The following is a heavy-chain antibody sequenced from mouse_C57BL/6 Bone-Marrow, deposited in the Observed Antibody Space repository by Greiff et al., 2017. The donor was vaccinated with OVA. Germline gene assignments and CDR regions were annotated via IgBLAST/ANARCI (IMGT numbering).Heavy chain of an antibody. J-gene: IGHJ2*01. CDR1: GYTFTSYW. V-gene: IGHV1-50*01. Sequence: VQLQQPGAELVKPGASVKLSCKASGYTFTSYWMQWVKQRPGQGLEWIGEIDPSDSYTNYNQKFKGKATLTVDTSSSTAYMQLSSLTSEDSAVYYCARWVGNYPYYFDDWGKGTTLTVSS. CDR2: IDPSDSYT. D-gene: IGHD2-1*01. CDR3: ARWVGNYPYYFDD.